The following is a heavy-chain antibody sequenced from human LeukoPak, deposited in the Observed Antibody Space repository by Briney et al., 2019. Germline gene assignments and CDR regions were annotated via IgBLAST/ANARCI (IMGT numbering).Heavy chain of an antibody. CDR3: ARGYRGYDQPDY. CDR1: GYTFTAYH. J-gene: IGHJ4*02. D-gene: IGHD5-12*01. Sequence: GASVKVSCKASGYTFTAYHIHWVRQAPGQGLEWMGWINANSGGTNFAQKFQGRVTMTRDTSISTAYMELSRLRSDDTAVYYCARGYRGYDQPDYWGQGTLVTVSS. CDR2: INANSGGT. V-gene: IGHV1-2*02.